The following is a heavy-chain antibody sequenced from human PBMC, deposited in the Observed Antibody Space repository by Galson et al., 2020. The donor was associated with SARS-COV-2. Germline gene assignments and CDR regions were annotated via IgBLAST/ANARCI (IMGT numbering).Heavy chain of an antibody. CDR1: GITVSSNY. CDR3: ARGEGGSIVGVTSDY. J-gene: IGHJ4*02. CDR2: IYSGGST. V-gene: IGHV3-66*01. Sequence: GESLKISCAASGITVSSNYMSWVRQAPGKGLEWVSVIYSGGSTYYADSVKGRFTISRDNSKNTLYLQMNSLRAEDTAVYYCARGEGGSIVGVTSDYWGQGTLVTVSS. D-gene: IGHD1-26*01.